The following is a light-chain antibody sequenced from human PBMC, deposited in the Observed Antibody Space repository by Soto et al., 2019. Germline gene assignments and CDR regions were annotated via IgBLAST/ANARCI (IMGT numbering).Light chain of an antibody. CDR3: QQYGSSLWT. Sequence: EIVLTQSPGTLSLSPGERVTLSCRASQYVRSTYLAWYQQKPGQAPRLLIYGASSRATGIPYRFTGSGSGPDFTLTISRLEPEDFPVYYCQQYGSSLWTFGQGTKVDIK. CDR1: QYVRSTY. V-gene: IGKV3-20*01. CDR2: GAS. J-gene: IGKJ1*01.